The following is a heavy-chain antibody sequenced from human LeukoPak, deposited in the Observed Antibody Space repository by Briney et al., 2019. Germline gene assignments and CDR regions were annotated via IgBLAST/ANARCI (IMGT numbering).Heavy chain of an antibody. D-gene: IGHD2-2*01. CDR3: ARGLPLEDIVVVPAAGFDP. CDR2: INHSGST. CDR1: GGSFSGYY. J-gene: IGHJ5*02. Sequence: ETLSLTCAVYGGSFSGYYWSWIRQPPGKGLEWIGEINHSGSTNYNPSLKSRVTISVDTSKNQFSLKLSSVTAADTAVYYCARGLPLEDIVVVPAAGFDPWGQGTLVTVSS. V-gene: IGHV4-34*01.